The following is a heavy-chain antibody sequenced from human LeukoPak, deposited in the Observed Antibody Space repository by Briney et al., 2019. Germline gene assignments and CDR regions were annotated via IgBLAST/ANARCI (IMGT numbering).Heavy chain of an antibody. V-gene: IGHV3-30*18. CDR3: AKDEYSYYYYYMDV. Sequence: GGSLRLSCAVSGFTFSSYGMHWVRQAPGKGLEWVAVISYDGSNKYYADSVKGRFTISRDNSKNTLYLQMNSLRAEDTAVYYCAKDEYSYYYYYMDVWGKGTTVTVSS. J-gene: IGHJ6*03. CDR2: ISYDGSNK. CDR1: GFTFSSYG. D-gene: IGHD2/OR15-2a*01.